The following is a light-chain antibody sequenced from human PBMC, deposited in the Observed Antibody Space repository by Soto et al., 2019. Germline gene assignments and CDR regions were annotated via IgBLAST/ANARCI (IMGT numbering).Light chain of an antibody. CDR2: EVS. CDR3: SSYAGRNNFV. Sequence: QSALTQPPSASGSPGQSVTISCTGSSSDVGDYNYVSWYQQHPGKAPNLMIYEVSKRPSGVADRFSGSKSGNTASLTVSVLPAEDEADYYCSSYAGRNNFVFGGGTKVTVL. J-gene: IGLJ2*01. CDR1: SSDVGDYNY. V-gene: IGLV2-8*01.